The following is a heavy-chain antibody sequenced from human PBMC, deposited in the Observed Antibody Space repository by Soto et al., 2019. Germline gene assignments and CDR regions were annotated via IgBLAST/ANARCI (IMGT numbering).Heavy chain of an antibody. CDR3: AKDRRPIAVAGAIDN. CDR1: GFRFDDFA. V-gene: IGHV3-9*01. D-gene: IGHD6-19*01. Sequence: EIQLAESGGGLVQPGRSLRLSCAGSGFRFDDFAMHWVRQTPGKGLEWVSGISWNSGTVAYADSVKGRFTISRDNAKNSLHLQMNSLRAEDTALYYCAKDRRPIAVAGAIDNWGQGTMVTVSS. CDR2: ISWNSGTV. J-gene: IGHJ3*02.